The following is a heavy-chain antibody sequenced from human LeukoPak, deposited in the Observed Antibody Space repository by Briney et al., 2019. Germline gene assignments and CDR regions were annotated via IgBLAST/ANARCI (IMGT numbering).Heavy chain of an antibody. J-gene: IGHJ4*02. Sequence: GGSLRLSCAASGFTFSAYPMHWVRQAPGKGLESVSAISGSGAKTYYANSVRGRFTISRDNSRNTVDLQMGSLRAEDMAVYYCARETKGDYDYWGQGTLVTVSS. CDR2: ISGSGAKT. V-gene: IGHV3-64*01. CDR3: ARETKGDYDY. CDR1: GFTFSAYP. D-gene: IGHD2-21*01.